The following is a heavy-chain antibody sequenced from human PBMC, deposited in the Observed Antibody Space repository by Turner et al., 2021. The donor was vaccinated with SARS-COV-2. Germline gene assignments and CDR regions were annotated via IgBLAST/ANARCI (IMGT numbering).Heavy chain of an antibody. CDR1: GGSISSSSYY. CDR3: ATSTVAGTELNYYGMDV. CDR2: IYYSGST. J-gene: IGHJ6*02. Sequence: QLQLQESGPGLVKPSETLSLTCTVSGGSISSSSYYWGGIRQPPGKGLEWIGSIYYSGSTYYNPSLKSRVTISVDTSKNQFSLKLSSVTAADTAVYYCATSTVAGTELNYYGMDVWGQGTTVTVSS. V-gene: IGHV4-39*01. D-gene: IGHD6-13*01.